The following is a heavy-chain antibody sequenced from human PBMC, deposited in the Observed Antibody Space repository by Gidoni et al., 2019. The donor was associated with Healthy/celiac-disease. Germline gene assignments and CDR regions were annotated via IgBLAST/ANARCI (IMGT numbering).Heavy chain of an antibody. V-gene: IGHV1-18*01. D-gene: IGHD3-3*01. J-gene: IGHJ3*02. Sequence: QVQLVQSGAEVKKPAAAVKVSCKASGYTFTSSGISWLRQAPGQGLEWMGWISAYNGNTNYAQKLQGRVTMTTDTSTSTAYMELRSLRSDDTAVYYCARVGVTIFGEKGAFDIWGQGTMVTVSS. CDR3: ARVGVTIFGEKGAFDI. CDR1: GYTFTSSG. CDR2: ISAYNGNT.